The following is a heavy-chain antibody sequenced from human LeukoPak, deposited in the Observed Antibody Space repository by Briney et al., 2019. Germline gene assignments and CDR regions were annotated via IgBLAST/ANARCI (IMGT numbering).Heavy chain of an antibody. V-gene: IGHV4-34*01. CDR3: ARRWNYGRNYYIDV. CDR2: INDSGRI. J-gene: IGHJ6*03. D-gene: IGHD1-7*01. Sequence: PSETLSLTCAVYGGSFSNYYWSWIRQPPGKGLEWIGEINDSGRINYNPSLMSRVTVSVDTSKNQFSLRLTSVTATDTAVYYCARRWNYGRNYYIDVWGDGATVSVSS. CDR1: GGSFSNYY.